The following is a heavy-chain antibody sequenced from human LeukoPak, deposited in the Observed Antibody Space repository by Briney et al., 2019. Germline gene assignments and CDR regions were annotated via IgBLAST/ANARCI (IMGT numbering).Heavy chain of an antibody. J-gene: IGHJ5*02. D-gene: IGHD3-22*01. V-gene: IGHV1-69*13. Sequence: SVKVSCKASGGTFSSYAISWVRQAPGQGLEWMGGIIPIFGTANYAQKFQGRVTITADESTSTAYMELSSLRSEDTAVYYCARAKYYYDNSGYYSWFDPWGQGTLVTVSS. CDR2: IIPIFGTA. CDR1: GGTFSSYA. CDR3: ARAKYYYDNSGYYSWFDP.